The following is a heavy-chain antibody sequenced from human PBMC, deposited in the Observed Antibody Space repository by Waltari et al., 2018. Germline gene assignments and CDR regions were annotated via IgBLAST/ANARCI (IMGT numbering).Heavy chain of an antibody. CDR3: AHRALADTAMGWDFGSWDY. CDR2: IYWDNDK. J-gene: IGHJ4*02. V-gene: IGHV2-5*02. CDR1: GFSLTTTGVG. D-gene: IGHD5-18*01. Sequence: QISLKESGPTLLKPTQTLTVTCSFSGFSLTTTGVGVGWIRQPPGKALEWLAVIYWDNDKRYSPALRNGLTITKATSRNQVFLTMRNLDPVDTATYFGAHRALADTAMGWDFGSWDYWGQGALFTVSS.